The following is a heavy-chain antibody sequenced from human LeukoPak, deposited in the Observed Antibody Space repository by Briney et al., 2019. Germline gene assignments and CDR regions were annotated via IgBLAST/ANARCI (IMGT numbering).Heavy chain of an antibody. D-gene: IGHD3-10*01. CDR1: GYTFTNYD. Sequence: ASVKVSCKASGYTFTNYDINWVRQATGQGLEWMGWISAYNGNTNYAQELQGRVTMTTDTSTSTAYMELRSLRSDDTAVCYCAREPSITMVRPYYYYYMDVWGKGTTVTISS. V-gene: IGHV1-18*01. J-gene: IGHJ6*03. CDR2: ISAYNGNT. CDR3: AREPSITMVRPYYYYYMDV.